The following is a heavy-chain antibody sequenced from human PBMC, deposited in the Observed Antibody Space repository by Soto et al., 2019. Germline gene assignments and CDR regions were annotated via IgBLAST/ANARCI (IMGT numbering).Heavy chain of an antibody. V-gene: IGHV3-23*01. CDR2: IKCNGGST. Sequence: GGSLRLACAASGLTFSSYAMSWVRQAPGNGLEWGAAIKCNGGSTYYADSRKGRFTISRDNSKNTLYLQMSSLRAEDTAVYYCAKSMAVAVANWFDPWGQGTLVTVS. CDR3: AKSMAVAVANWFDP. J-gene: IGHJ5*02. D-gene: IGHD6-19*01. CDR1: GLTFSSYA.